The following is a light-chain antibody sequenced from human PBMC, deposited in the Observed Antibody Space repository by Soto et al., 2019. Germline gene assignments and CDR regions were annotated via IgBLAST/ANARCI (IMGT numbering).Light chain of an antibody. Sequence: DIVLTQSPGTLSLSPGDRATLSCRASQSVSNYVAWYQQRPGQAPRLLIYDASNRATGIPARFSGSGSGTDFTLTISSLEPEDFAVYYCQHYGSSPPFTFGPGTKVDIK. CDR3: QHYGSSPPFT. V-gene: IGKV3-11*01. CDR1: QSVSNY. J-gene: IGKJ3*01. CDR2: DAS.